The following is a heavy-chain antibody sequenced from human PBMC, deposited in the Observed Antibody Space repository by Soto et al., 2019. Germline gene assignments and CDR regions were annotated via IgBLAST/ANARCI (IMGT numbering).Heavy chain of an antibody. Sequence: GESLKSSCKGSGYSFTSYWIGWVRQMPGKGLEWMGIIYPGDSDTRYSPSFQGQVTISADKSISTAYLQWSSLKASDTAMYYCATSRQDILTGYYTAILDYWGQGTLVTVSS. CDR3: ATSRQDILTGYYTAILDY. J-gene: IGHJ4*02. CDR1: GYSFTSYW. CDR2: IYPGDSDT. V-gene: IGHV5-51*01. D-gene: IGHD3-9*01.